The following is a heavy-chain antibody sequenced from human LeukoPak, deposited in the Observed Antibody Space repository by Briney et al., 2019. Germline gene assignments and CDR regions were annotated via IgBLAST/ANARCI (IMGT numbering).Heavy chain of an antibody. CDR2: INERATII. J-gene: IGHJ4*02. Sequence: GGSLRLSCAASGFTFSNYWMHWVRQAPGRGLEWVSRINERATIISYADSVKGRFTISRENARNTLYLQMNSLTAEDTAVYYCVRDLILVWTPGDDFDHWGQGTLVTVSS. CDR3: VRDLILVWTPGDDFDH. D-gene: IGHD3-16*01. V-gene: IGHV3-74*01. CDR1: GFTFSNYW.